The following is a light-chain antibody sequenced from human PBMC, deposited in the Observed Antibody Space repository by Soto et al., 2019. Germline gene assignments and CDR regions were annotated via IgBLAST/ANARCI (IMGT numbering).Light chain of an antibody. V-gene: IGKV3-15*01. CDR1: QSIGNN. Sequence: EVVMTQSPATLSVSPGERATLSCRASQSIGNNLAWYQQKPGQAPRLLIYGASTRATGIPARFSGSGSGTDFTLNINSLQSEDFAVYYCQQYNSWPLTFGGGTKVEI. J-gene: IGKJ4*01. CDR2: GAS. CDR3: QQYNSWPLT.